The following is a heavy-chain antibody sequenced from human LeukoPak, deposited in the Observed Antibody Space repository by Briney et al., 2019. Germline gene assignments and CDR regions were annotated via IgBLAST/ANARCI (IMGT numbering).Heavy chain of an antibody. J-gene: IGHJ4*02. V-gene: IGHV3-23*01. CDR2: ISDRGDST. CDR1: GFTFSSYA. CDR3: AKEGANATPLASTGNDY. Sequence: GGSLRLSCAASGFTFSSYAMTWVRQAPGKGLEWASSISDRGDSTYYADSVKGRFTISRANAENTLYLHLNSLNAEDKALYYCAKEGANATPLASTGNDYWGQGTLVTVSA. D-gene: IGHD3-3*02.